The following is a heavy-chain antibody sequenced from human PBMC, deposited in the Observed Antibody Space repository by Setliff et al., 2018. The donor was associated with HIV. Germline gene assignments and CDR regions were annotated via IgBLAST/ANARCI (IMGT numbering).Heavy chain of an antibody. CDR2: ISAYNGNT. D-gene: IGHD1-26*01. V-gene: IGHV1-18*01. J-gene: IGHJ5*02. Sequence: ASVKVSCKASGYTFTSYGISWVRQAPGQGLEWMGWISAYNGNTNYAQKLQGRVTMTTDTSTSTAYMELRSLRSDDTAVYYCARDDGPPLRLLEFDPWGQGTLVTVSS. CDR1: GYTFTSYG. CDR3: ARDDGPPLRLLEFDP.